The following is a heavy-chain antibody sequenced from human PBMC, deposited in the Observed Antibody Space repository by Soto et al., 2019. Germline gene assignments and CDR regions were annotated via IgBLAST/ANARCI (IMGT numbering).Heavy chain of an antibody. CDR2: IWYDGSNK. CDR1: GFTFSSYG. J-gene: IGHJ5*02. D-gene: IGHD1-7*01. Sequence: ESGGGVVQPGRSLRLSCAASGFTFSSYGMHWVRQAPGKGLEWVAVIWYDGSNKYYADSVKGRFTISRDNSKNTLYLQMNSLRAEDTAVYYCARDAQGITGTTGGWFDPWGQGTLVTVSS. CDR3: ARDAQGITGTTGGWFDP. V-gene: IGHV3-33*01.